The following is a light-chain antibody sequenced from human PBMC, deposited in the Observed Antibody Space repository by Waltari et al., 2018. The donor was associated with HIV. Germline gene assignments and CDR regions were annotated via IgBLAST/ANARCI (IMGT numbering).Light chain of an antibody. CDR3: SSYTSSSTVV. J-gene: IGLJ3*02. CDR1: TSDVGGYNH. V-gene: IGLV2-14*01. CDR2: EVS. Sequence: QSAPTQPASVSGSPGQSITISCTGTTSDVGGYNHVSWYQQHPGKAPKLMIYEVSNRPSGVSNRLSCSKSGNTASLTISGLQAEDEADYYCSSYTSSSTVVFGGGTKLTVL.